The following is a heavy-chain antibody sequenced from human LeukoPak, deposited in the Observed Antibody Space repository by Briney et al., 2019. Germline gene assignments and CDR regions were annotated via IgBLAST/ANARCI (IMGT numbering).Heavy chain of an antibody. J-gene: IGHJ6*04. D-gene: IGHD2-15*01. CDR2: VSYDVNTK. CDR3: ARRPTCSGGTCYGLDV. V-gene: IGHV3-30-3*01. CDR1: GFTFSSYA. Sequence: PGRSLRLSCAASGFTFSSYAMHWVRQAPGQGLEWVAIVSYDVNTKYYADSVKGRFTISRDNSENTLYLEMNSLRAEDTAVYFCARRPTCSGGTCYGLDVWGKGTTVTVSS.